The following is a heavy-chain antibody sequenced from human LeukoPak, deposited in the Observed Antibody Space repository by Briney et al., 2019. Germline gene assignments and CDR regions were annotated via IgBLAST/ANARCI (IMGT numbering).Heavy chain of an antibody. V-gene: IGHV1-46*01. CDR3: ARSSAGGGYSSDFDY. CDR1: GYTFTSYY. CDR2: INPSGGST. J-gene: IGHJ4*02. D-gene: IGHD5-18*01. Sequence: ASVKVSCKASGYTFTSYYMHWVRQAPGPGLEWMGIINPSGGSTSYAQKFQGRVTITADESTSTAYMELSSLRSEDTAVYYCARSSAGGGYSSDFDYWGQGTLVTVSS.